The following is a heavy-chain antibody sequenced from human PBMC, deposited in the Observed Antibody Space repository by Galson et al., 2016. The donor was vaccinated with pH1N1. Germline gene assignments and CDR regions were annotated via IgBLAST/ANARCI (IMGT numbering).Heavy chain of an antibody. CDR3: AMVPRGEFLYYMDV. J-gene: IGHJ6*03. CDR2: IYYSGST. D-gene: IGHD3-16*01. CDR1: GGSISSGSSY. V-gene: IGHV4-31*03. Sequence: TLSLTCTVSGGSISSGSSYWSWIRQHPGKGLEWIGYIYYSGSTYYNPSLKSRVTISVDTSKNQFSLKLSSVTAADTAVYYCAMVPRGEFLYYMDVWGKGTTVTVSS.